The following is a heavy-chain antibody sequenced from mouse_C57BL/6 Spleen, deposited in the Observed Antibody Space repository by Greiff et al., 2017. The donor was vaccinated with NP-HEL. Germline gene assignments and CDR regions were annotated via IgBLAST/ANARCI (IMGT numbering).Heavy chain of an antibody. D-gene: IGHD2-4*01. J-gene: IGHJ4*01. Sequence: VQLQQSGAELARPGASVKLSCKASGYTFTSYGISWVKQRTGQGLEWIGEIYPRSGNTYYNEKFKDKATLTADKSSSTAYMELRSLTSEDSAVYFCARVYYDYAGYAMDYWGQGTSVTVSS. CDR3: ARVYYDYAGYAMDY. CDR2: IYPRSGNT. V-gene: IGHV1-81*01. CDR1: GYTFTSYG.